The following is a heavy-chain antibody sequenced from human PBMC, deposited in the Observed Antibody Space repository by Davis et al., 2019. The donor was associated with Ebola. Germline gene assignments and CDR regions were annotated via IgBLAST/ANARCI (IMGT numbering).Heavy chain of an antibody. D-gene: IGHD3-10*01. CDR2: IYWDDDK. J-gene: IGHJ4*02. CDR3: AHRLGRFGEWNFDY. V-gene: IGHV2-5*02. Sequence: SGPTLVKPTQTLTLTCTFSGFSLSTRGVGVGWIRQPPGKALEWLALIYWDDDKRYSPSLKSRLTITKDTSKNQVVLTMINMDPVDTATYYCAHRLGRFGEWNFDYWDQGTLVTVSS. CDR1: GFSLSTRGVG.